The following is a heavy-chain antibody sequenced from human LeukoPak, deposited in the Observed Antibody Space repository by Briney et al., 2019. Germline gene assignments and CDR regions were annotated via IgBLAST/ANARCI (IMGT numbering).Heavy chain of an antibody. CDR3: AKLGSYCSSTPTRCWFDP. Sequence: GGSLRLSCAASGFTFSSFAMSWLRPAPGQGLEWVSSISGSGVSTYYADSVKGRFTISRDNSENMLHLQINTLRAEDTAIYYCAKLGSYCSSTPTRCWFDPWGQGTLVTVSS. D-gene: IGHD2-2*01. CDR2: ISGSGVST. J-gene: IGHJ5*02. V-gene: IGHV3-23*01. CDR1: GFTFSSFA.